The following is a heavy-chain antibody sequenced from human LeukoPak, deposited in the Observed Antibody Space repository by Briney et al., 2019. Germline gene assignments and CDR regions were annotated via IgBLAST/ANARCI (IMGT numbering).Heavy chain of an antibody. Sequence: GGSLRLSCAASGFTFSSYGMHWVRQAPGKGLEWVAFIRYDGSNKYYADSVKGRFTISRDNSKNTLYLQMNSLRSEDTAVYYCARAPFITIFGVVKENWFDPWGQGTLVTVSS. J-gene: IGHJ5*02. CDR2: IRYDGSNK. CDR3: ARAPFITIFGVVKENWFDP. CDR1: GFTFSSYG. D-gene: IGHD3-3*01. V-gene: IGHV3-30*02.